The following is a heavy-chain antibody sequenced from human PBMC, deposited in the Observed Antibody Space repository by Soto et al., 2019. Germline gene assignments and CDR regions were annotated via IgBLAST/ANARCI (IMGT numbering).Heavy chain of an antibody. J-gene: IGHJ4*02. V-gene: IGHV1-2*02. CDR2: INPNSGGT. D-gene: IGHD6-13*01. Sequence: GASVKVSCKASGYTFTGYYMHWVRQAPGQGLEWMGWINPNSGGTNYAQKFQGRVTTTRDTSISTAYMELSRLRSDDTAVYYCARELAAAGPPAFDYWGQGTLVTVSS. CDR3: ARELAAAGPPAFDY. CDR1: GYTFTGYY.